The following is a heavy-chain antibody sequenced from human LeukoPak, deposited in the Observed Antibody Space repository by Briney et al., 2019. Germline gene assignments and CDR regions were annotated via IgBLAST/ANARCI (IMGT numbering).Heavy chain of an antibody. J-gene: IGHJ5*02. CDR2: IIPIFGTA. Sequence: SVKVSCKASGGTFSSYAISWVRQAPGQGLEWMGGIIPIFGTANYAQKFQGRVTITADESTSTAYMELSSLRSEDTAMYFCARDYYDSSGSINWFDTWGPGTLVTVSS. CDR3: ARDYYDSSGSINWFDT. CDR1: GGTFSSYA. V-gene: IGHV1-69*13. D-gene: IGHD3-22*01.